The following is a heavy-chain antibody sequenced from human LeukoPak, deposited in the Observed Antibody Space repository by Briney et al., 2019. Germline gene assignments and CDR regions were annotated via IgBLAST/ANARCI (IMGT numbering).Heavy chain of an antibody. Sequence: ASVKVSCTASGYTFTSYGISWVRQAPGQGLEWMGWISAYNGNTNYAQKLQGRVTMTTDTSTSTAYMELRSLRSDDTAVYYCARDIATYYDFWSGSTNWFDPWGQGTLVTVSS. CDR3: ARDIATYYDFWSGSTNWFDP. V-gene: IGHV1-18*01. D-gene: IGHD3-3*01. J-gene: IGHJ5*02. CDR1: GYTFTSYG. CDR2: ISAYNGNT.